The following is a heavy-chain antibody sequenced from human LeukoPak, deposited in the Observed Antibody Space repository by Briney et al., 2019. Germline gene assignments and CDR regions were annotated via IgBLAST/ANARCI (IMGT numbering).Heavy chain of an antibody. V-gene: IGHV3-7*01. J-gene: IGHJ3*01. CDR2: IDKGGSTK. CDR3: VRDKGGRSGAIYYDAFDV. Sequence: GGSLRLSCAASGFTFNTYWMIWVRQAPGKGLEWVANIDKGGSTKYYVDSLKGRFIISRDNAKNSLYLQMNSLRAEDTAVYYCVRDKGGRSGAIYYDAFDVWGQGTMVTVSS. CDR1: GFTFNTYW. D-gene: IGHD1-26*01.